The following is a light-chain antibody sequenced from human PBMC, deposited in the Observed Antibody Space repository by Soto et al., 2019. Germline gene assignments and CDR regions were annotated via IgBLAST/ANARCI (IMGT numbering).Light chain of an antibody. Sequence: QSVVTQEPSLTVSPGGTVTLTCGSSTGAVTSGHYPYWFQQKPGQAPRTLIYDTSNKHSWTPARFSGSLLGGKAALTLSGAQPDDEADYYCLLSYSDAHRGVFGGGTQLTVL. V-gene: IGLV7-46*01. J-gene: IGLJ2*01. CDR2: DTS. CDR3: LLSYSDAHRGV. CDR1: TGAVTSGHY.